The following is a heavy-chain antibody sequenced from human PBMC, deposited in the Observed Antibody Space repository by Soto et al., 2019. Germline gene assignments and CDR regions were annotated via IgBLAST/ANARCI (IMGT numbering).Heavy chain of an antibody. CDR2: IIPIFGTA. D-gene: IGHD6-19*01. J-gene: IGHJ6*02. CDR1: GGTFSSYA. CDR3: ARASQWLVRLYYYYGMDV. V-gene: IGHV1-69*13. Sequence: GSSAKVSCKAAGGTFSSYAISWVRQAPGRGLEWMGGIIPIFGTANYAQKFQGRVTITADESTSTAYMELSSLRSEDTAVYYCARASQWLVRLYYYYGMDVWGQGTTVNVS.